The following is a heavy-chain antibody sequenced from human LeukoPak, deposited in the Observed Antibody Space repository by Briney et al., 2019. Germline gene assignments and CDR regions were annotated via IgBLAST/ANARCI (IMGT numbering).Heavy chain of an antibody. D-gene: IGHD2-2*02. CDR1: GGTFSSYA. CDR3: ARNPLPDTSSYYYYGMDV. V-gene: IGHV1-69*04. CDR2: IIPILGIA. Sequence: SVKVSFKASGGTFSSYAISWVRQAPGQGLEWMGRIIPILGIANYAQKFQGRVTITADKSTSTAYMELSSLRSEDTAVYYCARNPLPDTSSYYYYGMDVWGQGTTVTVSS. J-gene: IGHJ6*02.